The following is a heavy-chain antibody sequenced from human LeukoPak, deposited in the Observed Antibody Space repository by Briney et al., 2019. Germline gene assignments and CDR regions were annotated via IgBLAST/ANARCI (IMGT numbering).Heavy chain of an antibody. Sequence: PSETLSLTCAVYGGSFSGYYWSWIRQPPGKGLEWIGEINHSGSTNYNPSLTSRVTISVDTSKNQFSLKLRSVTAADTAVYYCARDGPKYLTYYDLWSGYYTSRYFDYWGQGTLVTVSS. CDR2: INHSGST. CDR1: GGSFSGYY. CDR3: ARDGPKYLTYYDLWSGYYTSRYFDY. D-gene: IGHD3-3*01. V-gene: IGHV4-34*01. J-gene: IGHJ4*02.